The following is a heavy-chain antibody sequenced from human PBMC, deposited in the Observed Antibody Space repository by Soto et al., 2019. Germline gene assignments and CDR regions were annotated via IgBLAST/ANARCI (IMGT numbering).Heavy chain of an antibody. D-gene: IGHD4-17*01. CDR2: IYYSGST. J-gene: IGHJ6*02. V-gene: IGHV4-59*08. Sequence: PSETLSLTCTVSGGSISSYYWSWIRQPPGKGLEWIGYIYYSGSTNYNPSLKSRVTISVDTSKNQFSLKLSSVTAADTAVYYCAGRLPPDYYYGMDVWGQGTTVTVSS. CDR3: AGRLPPDYYYGMDV. CDR1: GGSISSYY.